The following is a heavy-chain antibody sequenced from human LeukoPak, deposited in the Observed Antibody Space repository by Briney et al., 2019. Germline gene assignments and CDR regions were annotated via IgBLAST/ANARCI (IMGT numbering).Heavy chain of an antibody. V-gene: IGHV1-2*02. D-gene: IGHD6-6*01. Sequence: ASVKVSCQASGRTFSSYAISWVRPPPRQGLEWMGWINPNSGGTNYAQKFQGRVTMTRDTSISTAYMELSRLRSDDTAVYYCARGQLVHYWGQGTLVTVSS. J-gene: IGHJ4*02. CDR1: GRTFSSYA. CDR2: INPNSGGT. CDR3: ARGQLVHY.